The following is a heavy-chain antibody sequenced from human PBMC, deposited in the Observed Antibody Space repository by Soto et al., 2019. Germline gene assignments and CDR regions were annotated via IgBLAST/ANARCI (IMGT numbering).Heavy chain of an antibody. Sequence: QVQLVQSGAEVKKPGSSVKVSCKASGGTFSSYAISWVRQAPGQGLEWMGGIIPIFGTANYAQKVQGRVTLTADESTSTAYMELSILRCEDTAVYYCARQKGHDILTGYAEDSFDYGGQGTLVTVSS. CDR3: ARQKGHDILTGYAEDSFDY. CDR1: GGTFSSYA. J-gene: IGHJ4*02. D-gene: IGHD3-9*01. CDR2: IIPIFGTA. V-gene: IGHV1-69*01.